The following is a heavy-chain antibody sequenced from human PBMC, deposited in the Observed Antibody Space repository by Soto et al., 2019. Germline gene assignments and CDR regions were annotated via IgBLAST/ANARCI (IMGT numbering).Heavy chain of an antibody. J-gene: IGHJ4*02. CDR1: GDSISSYY. V-gene: IGHV4-59*08. Sequence: QVQLQESGPGLVKPSETLSLTCTVSGDSISSYYWSWIRQPPGKGLEWIGYIYYSGSTSYNPSLRRLVTISVDTSKNQFSLKLSSVTAADTAVYYCARLTPNFDYWGQGTLVTVSS. CDR2: IYYSGST. CDR3: ARLTPNFDY.